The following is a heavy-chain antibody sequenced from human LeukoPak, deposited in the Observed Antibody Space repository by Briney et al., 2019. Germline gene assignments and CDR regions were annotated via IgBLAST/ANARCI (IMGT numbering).Heavy chain of an antibody. CDR3: ARGVFSVVVDY. J-gene: IGHJ4*02. CDR2: IYYSGST. D-gene: IGHD2-15*01. V-gene: IGHV4-59*01. CDR1: GGSISSYY. Sequence: PSETLSLTCTVSGGSISSYYWSWIRQPPGKGLEWIGYIYYSGSTNYNPSLKSRVTISVDTSKNQFSLKLSSVTAADTAVYYCARGVFSVVVDYWGQGTLVTVSS.